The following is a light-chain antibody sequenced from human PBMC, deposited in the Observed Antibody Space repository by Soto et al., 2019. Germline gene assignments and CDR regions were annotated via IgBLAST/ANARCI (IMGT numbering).Light chain of an antibody. V-gene: IGKV3-20*01. CDR1: QSVSSSY. CDR2: DAS. Sequence: EIVLTQSPVTLSLSPGERATLSCRASQSVSSSYLAWYQQKPGQAPRLLIYDASSRATGIPDRFSGGGSGTDFTLTINRVEPEDFAVYFCQQYAGSPRTFGQGTKVDIK. J-gene: IGKJ1*01. CDR3: QQYAGSPRT.